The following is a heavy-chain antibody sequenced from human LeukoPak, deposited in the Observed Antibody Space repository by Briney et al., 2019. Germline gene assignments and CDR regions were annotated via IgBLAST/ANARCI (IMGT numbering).Heavy chain of an antibody. D-gene: IGHD3-22*01. CDR2: ISGSGGST. Sequence: GGSLRLSCAASGFTFSSYAMSWVRQAPGKGLEWVSAISGSGGSTYYADSVKGRFTISRDNSKNTLYLQMNSLRAEDTAVYYCARGGAYYDSTYWGQGTLVTVSS. J-gene: IGHJ4*02. CDR1: GFTFSSYA. CDR3: ARGGAYYDSTY. V-gene: IGHV3-23*01.